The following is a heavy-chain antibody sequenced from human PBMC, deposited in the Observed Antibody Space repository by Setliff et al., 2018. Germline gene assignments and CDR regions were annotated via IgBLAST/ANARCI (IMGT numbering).Heavy chain of an antibody. CDR1: GGSINNYH. V-gene: IGHV4-59*01. CDR3: ARWGENSGRPDWRAFDI. D-gene: IGHD1-26*01. Sequence: KTSETLSLTCTVSGGSINNYHWNWIRQPPGKGLEWIGYVGYNGNTHYNPSLNSRVTMSVDTSENQFSLKLTSVSAADTAVYYCARWGENSGRPDWRAFDIWGQGTMVTVSS. J-gene: IGHJ3*02. CDR2: VGYNGNT.